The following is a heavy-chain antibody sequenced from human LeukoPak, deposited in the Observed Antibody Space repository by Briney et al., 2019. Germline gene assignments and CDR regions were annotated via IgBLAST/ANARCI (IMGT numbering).Heavy chain of an antibody. V-gene: IGHV1-69*13. Sequence: SVKVSCKASGGTLNSYVISWVRQAPGQGLEWMGGIIPISGTTNYAQKFQGRVTITADESTSTAYMELSSLTSDDTAIYYCARDVFLGAVAGRRADYWGQGTLVTVSS. CDR1: GGTLNSYV. CDR2: IIPISGTT. CDR3: ARDVFLGAVAGRRADY. D-gene: IGHD6-19*01. J-gene: IGHJ4*02.